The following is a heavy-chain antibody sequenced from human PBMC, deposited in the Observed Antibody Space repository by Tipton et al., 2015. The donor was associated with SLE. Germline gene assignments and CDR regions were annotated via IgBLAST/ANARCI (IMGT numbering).Heavy chain of an antibody. Sequence: TLSLTCVVSGYSISSGYYWGWIRQPPGKGLEWIGTIYHSGSTYYNPSLKSRVSISVDTSKNEFSLMLNSVTAADTAVYYCATHADRVYWGQGTLVTVSS. CDR3: ATHADRVY. V-gene: IGHV4-38-2*01. CDR1: GYSISSGYY. CDR2: IYHSGST. J-gene: IGHJ4*02.